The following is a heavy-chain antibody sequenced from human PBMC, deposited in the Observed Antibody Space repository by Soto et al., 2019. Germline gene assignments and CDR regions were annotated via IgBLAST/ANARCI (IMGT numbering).Heavy chain of an antibody. CDR3: ARYSSGSRMYCFDY. V-gene: IGHV1-2*04. CDR1: GYTFTGYY. Sequence: GASVKVSCKASGYTFTGYYMHWVRQAPGQGLEWMGWINPNSGGTNYAQKFQGWVTMTRDTSISTAYMELSRLRSDDTAVYYCARYSSGSRMYCFDYWGQGTLVTVSS. J-gene: IGHJ4*02. D-gene: IGHD6-19*01. CDR2: INPNSGGT.